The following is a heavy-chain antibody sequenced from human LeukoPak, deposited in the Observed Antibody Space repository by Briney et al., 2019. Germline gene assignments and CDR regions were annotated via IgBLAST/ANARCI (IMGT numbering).Heavy chain of an antibody. CDR1: SXSISSSGYY. Sequence: PSQTLSLTCTVSSXSISSSGYYCSWIRQPPGKGLEWIGSMYYSGYTYYNPSLGSRVTISVDTSKNQFSLKLSSVTAAGTVVYYCARHLSVASTPHYFDYWGQGTLVTVSS. D-gene: IGHD2-15*01. V-gene: IGHV4-39*01. CDR3: ARHLSVASTPHYFDY. CDR2: MYYSGYT. J-gene: IGHJ4*02.